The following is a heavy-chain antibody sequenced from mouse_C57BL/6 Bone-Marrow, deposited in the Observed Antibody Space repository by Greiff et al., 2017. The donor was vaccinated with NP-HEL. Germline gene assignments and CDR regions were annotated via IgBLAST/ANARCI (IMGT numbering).Heavy chain of an antibody. CDR2: INPNNGGT. J-gene: IGHJ1*03. CDR3: ARDYYGSSYDCWYFDV. V-gene: IGHV1-26*01. D-gene: IGHD1-1*01. Sequence: VQLQQSGPELVKPGASVKISCKASGYTFTDYYMNWVKQSHGKSLEWIGDINPNNGGTSYNQKFKGKATLTVDKSSSTAYMELRSLTSEDSAVYYCARDYYGSSYDCWYFDVWGTGTTVTVSS. CDR1: GYTFTDYY.